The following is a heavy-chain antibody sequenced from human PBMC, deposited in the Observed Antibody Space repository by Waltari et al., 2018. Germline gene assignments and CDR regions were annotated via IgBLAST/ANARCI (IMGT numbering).Heavy chain of an antibody. J-gene: IGHJ6*02. CDR1: GFTVSSHY. CDR2: IYSGGST. CDR3: ARGAHSSGYYYVGYYYYGMDV. V-gene: IGHV3-53*01. D-gene: IGHD3-22*01. Sequence: EVQLVESGGGLIQPGGSLRLSCAASGFTVSSHYMSWVLPAPGKGLEWVSVIYSGGSTYYADSVKGRFTISRDNSKNTLYLQMNSLRAEDTAVYYCARGAHSSGYYYVGYYYYGMDVWGQGTTVTVSS.